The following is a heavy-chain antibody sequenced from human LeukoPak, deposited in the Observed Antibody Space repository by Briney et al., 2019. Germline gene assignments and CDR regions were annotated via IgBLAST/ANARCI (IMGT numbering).Heavy chain of an antibody. D-gene: IGHD3-10*01. CDR1: GFTFSSYG. Sequence: PGRSLRLSCAASGFTFSSYGMHWVRQAPGKGLEWVAVISYDGSNKYYADSVKGRFTISRDNSKNTLYLQMNSLRAEDTAVYYCAKALWFGEVPTRGMDVWGKGPRSPSPQ. V-gene: IGHV3-30*18. J-gene: IGHJ6*01. CDR2: ISYDGSNK. CDR3: AKALWFGEVPTRGMDV.